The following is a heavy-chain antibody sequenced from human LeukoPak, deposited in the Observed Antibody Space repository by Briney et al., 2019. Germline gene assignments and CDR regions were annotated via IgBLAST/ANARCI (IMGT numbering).Heavy chain of an antibody. CDR2: TYYRSKWYS. J-gene: IGHJ4*02. CDR1: GDSVSSNNAA. CDR3: ARDQIAAGGPTDY. D-gene: IGHD6-13*01. Sequence: SQTLSLTCAISGDSVSSNNAAWNWIRQSPSRGLEWLGRTYYRSKWYSDYAVSVKSRITVNPDTSKNQFSLQLNSVTPEDTAVYFCARDQIAAGGPTDYWGQGTRVTVSS. V-gene: IGHV6-1*01.